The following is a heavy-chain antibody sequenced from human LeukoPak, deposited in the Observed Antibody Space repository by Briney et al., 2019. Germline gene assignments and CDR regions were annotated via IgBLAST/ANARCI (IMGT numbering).Heavy chain of an antibody. Sequence: GXSLRLSCAASGFTFSSYEMNWVRQTPRKGLEWLSYISSTGNTKKYTDSVKGRFIISRDNAKNSLFLQMNSLRAEDTAVYYCARDPSGSTGYFDYWGQGILVTVSP. CDR1: GFTFSSYE. CDR2: ISSTGNTK. V-gene: IGHV3-48*03. D-gene: IGHD1-26*01. CDR3: ARDPSGSTGYFDY. J-gene: IGHJ4*02.